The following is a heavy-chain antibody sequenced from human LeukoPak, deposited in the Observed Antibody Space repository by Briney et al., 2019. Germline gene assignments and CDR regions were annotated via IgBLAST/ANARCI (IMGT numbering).Heavy chain of an antibody. J-gene: IGHJ3*02. CDR2: MYYSGSA. CDR1: GVSISDGRYY. D-gene: IGHD2-2*01. CDR3: ATPYCSSISCLDVFNI. Sequence: PSQTLSLTCSVSGVSISDGRYYWTWIRQHPGRGLEWIGYMYYSGSAKYNPSLKSRLTISVDTSKNQFSLQLSSVTAADTAMYYCATPYCSSISCLDVFNIWGQGTMVTVSS. V-gene: IGHV4-31*03.